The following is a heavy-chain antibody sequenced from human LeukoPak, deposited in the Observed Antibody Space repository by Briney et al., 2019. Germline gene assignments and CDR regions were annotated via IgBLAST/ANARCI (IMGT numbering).Heavy chain of an antibody. D-gene: IGHD3-10*01. CDR3: ARDRDGSGSYYTYWFDP. CDR1: GFDFKTYA. V-gene: IGHV3-30*01. J-gene: IGHJ5*02. Sequence: GRSLRLSCAASGFDFKTYAMHWVRRAPGKGLEWVAVLSYEGSDKKYADSVKGRFTISRDNSENTLYLEMNSLRVEDTAVYYCARDRDGSGSYYTYWFDPWGQGTLVTVSS. CDR2: LSYEGSDK.